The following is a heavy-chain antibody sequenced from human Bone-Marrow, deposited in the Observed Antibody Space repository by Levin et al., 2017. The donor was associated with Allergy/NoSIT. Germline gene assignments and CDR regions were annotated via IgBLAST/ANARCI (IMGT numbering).Heavy chain of an antibody. Sequence: SLKISCAASGFTFDDYAMHWVRQAPGRGREWVAGITWNSATIVYADSVKGRFTISRDNARPSLFLQMNSLRADDTALYFCAGGPSRGYWGQGTLVTVSS. J-gene: IGHJ4*02. V-gene: IGHV3-9*01. CDR2: ITWNSATI. CDR3: AGGPSRGY. D-gene: IGHD3-16*01. CDR1: GFTFDDYA.